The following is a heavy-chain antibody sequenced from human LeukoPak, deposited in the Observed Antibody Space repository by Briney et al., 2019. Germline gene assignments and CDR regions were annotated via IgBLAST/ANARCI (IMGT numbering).Heavy chain of an antibody. CDR1: GYTFTNYD. Sequence: ASVMVSCKTSGYTFTNYDINWVRQAPGQGLEWMGWMNPNSGNTGYAQKFRGRVTITSHTSISTAYMELRGLRSEDTAVYYCARGGASAAARRFDPWGQGTLVTVSS. J-gene: IGHJ5*02. CDR3: ARGGASAAARRFDP. D-gene: IGHD6-13*01. V-gene: IGHV1-8*03. CDR2: MNPNSGNT.